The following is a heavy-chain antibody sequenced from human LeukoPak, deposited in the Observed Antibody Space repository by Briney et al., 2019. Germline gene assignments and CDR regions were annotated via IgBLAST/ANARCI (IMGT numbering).Heavy chain of an antibody. CDR3: ARDALFLGYCSSTSCYSWFDP. CDR1: GYTFTSYG. J-gene: IGHJ5*02. D-gene: IGHD2-2*01. Sequence: ASVKVSCKTSGYTFTSYGISWVRQASGQGLEWMGWISAYNGNTNYAQKLQGRVTMTTDTSTSTAYMELRSLRSDDTAVYYCARDALFLGYCSSTSCYSWFDPWGQGTLVTVSS. CDR2: ISAYNGNT. V-gene: IGHV1-18*01.